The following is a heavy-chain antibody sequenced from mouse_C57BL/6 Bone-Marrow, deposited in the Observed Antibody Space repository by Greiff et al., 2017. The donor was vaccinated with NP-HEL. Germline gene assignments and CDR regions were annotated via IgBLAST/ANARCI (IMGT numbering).Heavy chain of an antibody. J-gene: IGHJ4*01. CDR2: IYPGSGNT. V-gene: IGHV1-81*01. Sequence: QVQLQQSGAELARPGASVKLSCTASGFTFTSYGISWVKQRPGQGLEWIGGIYPGSGNTYYPEKFKGKATLTADTSSSTTYLELRSLTSEDSAVYFCARSYDYFYAKDYWGQGTSVTVSS. CDR3: ARSYDYFYAKDY. CDR1: GFTFTSYG. D-gene: IGHD2-4*01.